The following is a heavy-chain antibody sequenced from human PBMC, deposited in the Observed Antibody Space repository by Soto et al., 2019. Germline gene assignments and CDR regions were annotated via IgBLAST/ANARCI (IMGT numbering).Heavy chain of an antibody. D-gene: IGHD6-19*01. Sequence: QVQLVESGGGVVQPGRSLRLSCAASGFTFSNYAMYWVRQAPAKGLEWVAAISYDGSDKSYADSVKGRFTISRDNSKNTLYLQINSLRAEDTAVYYCARRIAMAGPHGAFDIWGQGTMVTVSS. J-gene: IGHJ3*02. CDR3: ARRIAMAGPHGAFDI. V-gene: IGHV3-30*03. CDR2: ISYDGSDK. CDR1: GFTFSNYA.